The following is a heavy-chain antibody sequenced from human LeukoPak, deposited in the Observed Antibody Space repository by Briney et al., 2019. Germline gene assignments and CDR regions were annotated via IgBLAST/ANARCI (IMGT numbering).Heavy chain of an antibody. CDR2: ISSSSRYI. J-gene: IGHJ4*02. CDR1: GFSFSSYS. D-gene: IGHD6-13*01. Sequence: VGSLRLSCGASGFSFSSYSTNWVRHAPGKGREWVSSISSSSRYIYYAHSLWGAFTLSTDNAKNSLYLQMNSLRAADKAVYYCARDSSWSKWPFWGQGTLVTVSS. CDR3: ARDSSWSKWPF. V-gene: IGHV3-21*01.